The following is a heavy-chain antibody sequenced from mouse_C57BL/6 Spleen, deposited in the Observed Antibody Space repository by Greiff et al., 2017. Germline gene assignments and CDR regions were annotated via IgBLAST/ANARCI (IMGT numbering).Heavy chain of an antibody. CDR2: IHPNSGST. D-gene: IGHD1-1*01. V-gene: IGHV1-64*01. J-gene: IGHJ2*01. CDR1: GYTFTSYW. CDR3: ARETYGSSYYYFDY. Sequence: VKLQQPGAELVKPGASVKLSCKASGYTFTSYWMHWVKQRPGQGLEWIGMIHPNSGSTNYNEKFKSKATLTVDKSSSTAYMQLSSLTSEDSAVYYCARETYGSSYYYFDYWGQGTTLTVSS.